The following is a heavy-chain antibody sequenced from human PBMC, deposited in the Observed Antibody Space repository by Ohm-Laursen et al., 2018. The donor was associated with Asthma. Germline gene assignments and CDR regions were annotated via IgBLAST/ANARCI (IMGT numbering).Heavy chain of an antibody. CDR1: GFTFNKHH. CDR2: ISGSSRYI. CDR3: ARDRVDIVTTTMNFYYGMDV. J-gene: IGHJ6*02. D-gene: IGHD5-12*01. V-gene: IGHV3-21*01. Sequence: SLRLSCSASGFTFNKHHMTWVRQAPGKGLEWVSSISGSSRYIYYTDSVKDRFTISRDNAKRSLYLQMNSLRAEDTAVYYCARDRVDIVTTTMNFYYGMDVWGQGTTMTVSS.